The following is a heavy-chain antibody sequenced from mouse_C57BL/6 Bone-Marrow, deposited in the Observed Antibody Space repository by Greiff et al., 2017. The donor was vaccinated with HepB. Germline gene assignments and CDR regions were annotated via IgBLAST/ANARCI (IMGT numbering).Heavy chain of an antibody. J-gene: IGHJ4*01. V-gene: IGHV5-17*01. CDR3: ASMAGYDGDAMDY. CDR1: GFTFSDYG. CDR2: ISSGSSTI. Sequence: EVQLQESGGGLVKPGGSLKLSCAASGFTFSDYGMHWVRQAPEKGLEWVAYISSGSSTIYYADTVKGRFTISRDNAKNTLFLQMTSLRSEDTAMYYCASMAGYDGDAMDYWGQGTSVTVSS. D-gene: IGHD2-2*01.